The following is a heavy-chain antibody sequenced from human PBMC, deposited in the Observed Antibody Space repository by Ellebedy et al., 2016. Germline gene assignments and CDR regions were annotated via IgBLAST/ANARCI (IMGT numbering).Heavy chain of an antibody. J-gene: IGHJ3*01. V-gene: IGHV4-4*02. Sequence: GSLRLSCAVSGGSISSTNWWSWVRQPPGKGLEWIGEIYETGSTNYNPSLKSRVTISVDKTKNQFSLKLTSVTAADTAVYYCARDSDNTWSAFAMWGQGTMVIVSS. CDR1: GGSISSTNW. D-gene: IGHD1-1*01. CDR2: IYETGST. CDR3: ARDSDNTWSAFAM.